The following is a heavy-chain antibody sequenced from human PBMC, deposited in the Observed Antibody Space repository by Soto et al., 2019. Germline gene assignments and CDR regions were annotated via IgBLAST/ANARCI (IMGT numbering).Heavy chain of an antibody. V-gene: IGHV1-69*13. CDR2: IIPIFGTA. Sequence: GASVKVSCKASGGTFSSYAISWVRQAPGQGLEWMGGIIPIFGTANYAQKFQGRVTITADESTSTAYMELSSLRSEDTAVYYCARTYSRRYCSSTSCYTNDAFDIWGQGTMVTVSS. D-gene: IGHD2-2*02. CDR1: GGTFSSYA. CDR3: ARTYSRRYCSSTSCYTNDAFDI. J-gene: IGHJ3*02.